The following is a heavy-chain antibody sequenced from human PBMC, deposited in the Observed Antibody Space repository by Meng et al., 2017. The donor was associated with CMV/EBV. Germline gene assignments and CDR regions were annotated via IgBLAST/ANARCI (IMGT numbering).Heavy chain of an antibody. J-gene: IGHJ6*02. CDR2: ISSSSSYI. CDR3: ARDPRFPGV. D-gene: IGHD3-3*01. Sequence: GESLKISCAASGFTFSSYSMNWVRQAPGKGLEWVSSISSSSSYIYYADSVKGRFTISRDNAKNSLYLQINSLRAEDTAVYYCARDPRFPGVWGQGTTVTVSS. CDR1: GFTFSSYS. V-gene: IGHV3-21*01.